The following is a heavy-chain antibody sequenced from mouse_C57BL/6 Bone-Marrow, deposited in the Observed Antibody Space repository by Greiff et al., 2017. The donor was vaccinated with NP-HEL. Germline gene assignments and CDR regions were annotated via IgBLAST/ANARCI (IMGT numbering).Heavy chain of an antibody. CDR1: GSTFTSYW. J-gene: IGHJ3*01. D-gene: IGHD2-5*01. CDR3: ARKRLGSNYEGWFAY. Sequence: QVQLQQSGTELVKPGASVKLSCKASGSTFTSYWMPWVRQRPGQGLGWIGNINPSNGGTNYNEKFKSKATLTVDKSSSTAYMQLSSLTSEDSAVYYCARKRLGSNYEGWFAYWGQGTLVTVSA. CDR2: INPSNGGT. V-gene: IGHV1-53*01.